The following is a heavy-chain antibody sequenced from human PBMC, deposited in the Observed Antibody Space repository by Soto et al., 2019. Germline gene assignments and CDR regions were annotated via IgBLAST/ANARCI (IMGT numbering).Heavy chain of an antibody. V-gene: IGHV1-69*13. Sequence: SVKVSCKASGGTFSSYAISWVRQAPGQGLEWMGGIIPIFGTANYAQKFQGRVTITADESTSTAYMELSSLRSEDTAVYYCARSRGGVVVAATSWFDPWGQGTLVTVSS. J-gene: IGHJ5*02. CDR2: IIPIFGTA. D-gene: IGHD2-15*01. CDR3: ARSRGGVVVAATSWFDP. CDR1: GGTFSSYA.